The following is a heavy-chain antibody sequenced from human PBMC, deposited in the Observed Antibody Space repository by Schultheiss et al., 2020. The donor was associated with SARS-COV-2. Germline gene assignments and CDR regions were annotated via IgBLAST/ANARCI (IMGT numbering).Heavy chain of an antibody. CDR3: ARGLSRVQWYFDY. J-gene: IGHJ4*02. V-gene: IGHV4-34*01. CDR1: GGSFSGYY. CDR2: IYYSGST. D-gene: IGHD6-19*01. Sequence: SETLSLTCAVYGGSFSGYYWSWIRQPPGKGLEWIGYIYYSGSTYYNPSLKSRVTISVDTSKNQFSLKLSSVTAAYTAVYYCARGLSRVQWYFDYWGQGTLVTVSS.